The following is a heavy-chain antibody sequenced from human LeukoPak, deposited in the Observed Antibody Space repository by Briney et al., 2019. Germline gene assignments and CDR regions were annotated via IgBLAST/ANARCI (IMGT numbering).Heavy chain of an antibody. CDR1: GFTFSSYR. CDR2: ISSNSSHT. CDR3: ARLQDSYYNMDV. Sequence: GGSLRLSCAASGFTFSSYRMNWVRQAPGKGQEWVSLISSNSSHTYNADSVKGRFTISRDNAKNSLYLEMNSLRVEDMAVYYCARLQDSYYNMDVWGKGTTVTVSS. V-gene: IGHV3-21*01. D-gene: IGHD4-11*01. J-gene: IGHJ6*03.